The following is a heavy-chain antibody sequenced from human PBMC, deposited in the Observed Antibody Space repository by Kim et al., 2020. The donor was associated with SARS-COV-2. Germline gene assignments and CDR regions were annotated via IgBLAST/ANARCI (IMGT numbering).Heavy chain of an antibody. J-gene: IGHJ5*02. D-gene: IGHD6-13*01. V-gene: IGHV4-34*01. Sequence: LKGRITISVDTSKNQFSLELSSVTAADTAVYYCARGFRAAAGTGSRFDPWGQGTLVTVSS. CDR3: ARGFRAAAGTGSRFDP.